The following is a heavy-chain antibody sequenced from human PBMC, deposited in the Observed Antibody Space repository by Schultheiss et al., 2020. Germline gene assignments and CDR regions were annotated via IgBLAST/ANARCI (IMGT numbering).Heavy chain of an antibody. V-gene: IGHV3-9*01. D-gene: IGHD3-10*01. CDR2: ISWNSGSI. J-gene: IGHJ5*02. Sequence: GGSLRLSCAASGFTFDDYAMHWVRQAPGKGLEWVSGISWNSGSIGYADSVKGRFTISRDNAKNSLYLQMNSLRAEDTAVYYCARLLWFGANWFDPWGQGTLVTVSS. CDR3: ARLLWFGANWFDP. CDR1: GFTFDDYA.